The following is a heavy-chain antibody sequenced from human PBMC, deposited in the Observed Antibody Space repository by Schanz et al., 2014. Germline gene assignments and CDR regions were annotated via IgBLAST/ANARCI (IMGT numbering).Heavy chain of an antibody. Sequence: QVQLVQSGAEVKKPGSSMKVSCKASGGTFSTYTISWVRQAPGQGLEWMGWISPYNGNTNYAQKLQGRVTMTADTSTSTAYMELSSLRSEDTAVYYCARGYGDSPTDFWGQGTLVTVSS. CDR1: GGTFSTYT. CDR3: ARGYGDSPTDF. D-gene: IGHD4-17*01. J-gene: IGHJ4*02. V-gene: IGHV1-18*01. CDR2: ISPYNGNT.